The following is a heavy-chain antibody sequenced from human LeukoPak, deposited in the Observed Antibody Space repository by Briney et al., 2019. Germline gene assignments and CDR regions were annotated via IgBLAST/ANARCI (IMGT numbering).Heavy chain of an antibody. Sequence: PGGSLRLSCAASGFTFSRYGMHWVRQAPGKGLEWVAVISYDGSNKYYADSVKGRFTISRDNSKNTLYLQMNSLRAEDTAVYYCAKAPPYQLPPEIDPWGQGTLVTVSS. J-gene: IGHJ5*02. CDR1: GFTFSRYG. CDR3: AKAPPYQLPPEIDP. CDR2: ISYDGSNK. D-gene: IGHD2-2*01. V-gene: IGHV3-30*18.